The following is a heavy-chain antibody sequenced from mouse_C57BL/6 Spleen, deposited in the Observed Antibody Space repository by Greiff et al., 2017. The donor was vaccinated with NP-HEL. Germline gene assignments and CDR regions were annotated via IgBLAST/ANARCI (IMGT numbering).Heavy chain of an antibody. Sequence: VQLQQSGPELVKPGASVKISCKASGYTFTDYYMNWVKQSHGKSLEWIGDINPNNGGTSYNQKFKGKATLTVDKSSSTAYMELRSLTSENSAVYDCERGGLLYFDGWGTGTTVTVSS. V-gene: IGHV1-26*01. J-gene: IGHJ1*03. CDR3: ERGGLLYFDG. D-gene: IGHD1-1*01. CDR2: INPNNGGT. CDR1: GYTFTDYY.